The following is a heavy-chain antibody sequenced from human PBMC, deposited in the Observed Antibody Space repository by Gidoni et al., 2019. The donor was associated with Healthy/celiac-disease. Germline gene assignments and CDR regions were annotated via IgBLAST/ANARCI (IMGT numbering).Heavy chain of an antibody. Sequence: EVQLVESGGGLVKPGGSLRLSCAASGFTFSSYSMTWVRQAPGKGLEWCSSISSSSSYIYYADSVKGRFTISRDNAKNSLYLQMNSLRAEDTAVYYCASPLGYSSSPYNWNDDHDAFDIWGQGTMVTVSS. CDR3: ASPLGYSSSPYNWNDDHDAFDI. V-gene: IGHV3-21*01. J-gene: IGHJ3*02. CDR1: GFTFSSYS. D-gene: IGHD1-20*01. CDR2: ISSSSSYI.